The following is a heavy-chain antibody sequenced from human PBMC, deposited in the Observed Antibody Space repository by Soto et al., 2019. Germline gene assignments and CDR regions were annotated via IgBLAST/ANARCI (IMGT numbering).Heavy chain of an antibody. CDR2: INTGNGNT. Sequence: ASVKVSCKPSGYAFTSYVLYWVRQAPGQRLEWMGWINTGNGNTKYSQKFQGRVTITRDTSASTAYMELSSLTSEDTAVYYCASGNCGYICYHDYWGQGTLVTVSS. V-gene: IGHV1-3*04. CDR3: ASGNCGYICYHDY. J-gene: IGHJ4*02. D-gene: IGHD5-12*01. CDR1: GYAFTSYV.